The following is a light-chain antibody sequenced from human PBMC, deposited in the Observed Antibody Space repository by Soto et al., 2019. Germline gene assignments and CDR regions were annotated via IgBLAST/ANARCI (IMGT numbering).Light chain of an antibody. CDR2: DVS. J-gene: IGLJ2*01. CDR1: SSDVGGQNA. V-gene: IGLV2-23*02. Sequence: QSALTQPASVSGSLGQSITISCTGTSSDVGGQNAVSWYQQHPGKAPKFMIYDVSKRPSGVSSRFSGSKSGNTASLTISGLQAEDEAYYYCCSYAGSSPVVFGGGTKLTVL. CDR3: CSYAGSSPVV.